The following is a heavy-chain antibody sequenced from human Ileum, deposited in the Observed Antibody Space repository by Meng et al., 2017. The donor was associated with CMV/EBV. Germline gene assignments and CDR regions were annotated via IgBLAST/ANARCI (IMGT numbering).Heavy chain of an antibody. CDR1: GYPFIDYY. CDR3: ARSTGLAVDS. V-gene: IGHV1-2*06. J-gene: IGHJ4*02. D-gene: IGHD3-3*02. Sequence: SCTASGYPFIDYYMHWVRQAPGQGLEWMGRINLNSGGTNYAQKFQGRVTMTRDTSISTAYMELSSLTSDDTAVYYCARSTGLAVDSWGQGTLVTVSS. CDR2: INLNSGGT.